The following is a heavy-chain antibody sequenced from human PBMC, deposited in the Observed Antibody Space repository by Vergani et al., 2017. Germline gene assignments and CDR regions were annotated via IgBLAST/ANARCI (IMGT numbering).Heavy chain of an antibody. J-gene: IGHJ2*01. CDR2: IYYSGST. CDR1: GGSISSGDYY. CDR3: ARGKGVVQLWYPSWYFEL. D-gene: IGHD5-18*01. Sequence: QVQLQESGPGLVKPSQTLSLTCTVSGGSISSGDYYWSWIRQPPGKGLEWIGYIYYSGSTYYNPSLKSRVTISVDTSKNQFSLKLSSVTAADTAVYYCARGKGVVQLWYPSWYFELWGRGTLVTVSS. V-gene: IGHV4-30-4*08.